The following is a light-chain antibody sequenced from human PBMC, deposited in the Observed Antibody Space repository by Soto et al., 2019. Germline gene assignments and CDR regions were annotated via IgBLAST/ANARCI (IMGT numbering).Light chain of an antibody. Sequence: DIQLTQSPSFLSASVGDRVTITCRASQGISSYLAWYQQKPGKAPKLLIYAASTLQSGVSSRFSGSGSGTEFTLTISRLQPEDFATYYCQQLNGYPLTFGGGTKVEIK. CDR2: AAS. CDR1: QGISSY. J-gene: IGKJ4*01. CDR3: QQLNGYPLT. V-gene: IGKV1-9*01.